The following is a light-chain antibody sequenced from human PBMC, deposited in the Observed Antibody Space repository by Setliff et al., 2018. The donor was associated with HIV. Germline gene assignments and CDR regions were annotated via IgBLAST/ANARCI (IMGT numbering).Light chain of an antibody. Sequence: QSVLTQPASVSGSPGQSITISCTGTSSDVGGYNYVSWYQQHPGKAPKLIIYEVRNRPSGVSNRFAGSKSGNTASLTISGLQAEDAADYYCSSYAITNTLPFGTGTKGTV. CDR2: EVR. J-gene: IGLJ1*01. V-gene: IGLV2-14*03. CDR1: SSDVGGYNY. CDR3: SSYAITNTLP.